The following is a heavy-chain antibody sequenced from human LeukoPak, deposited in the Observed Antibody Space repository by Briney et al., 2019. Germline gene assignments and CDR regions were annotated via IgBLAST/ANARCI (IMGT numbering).Heavy chain of an antibody. V-gene: IGHV4-61*02. J-gene: IGHJ3*02. CDR3: ARAQVVVVTGFDAFDI. D-gene: IGHD2-21*01. CDR2: IYTSGST. CDR1: GGSISSGSYY. Sequence: SQTLSLTCTVSGGSISSGSYYWSWIRQPPGKGLDWIGRIYTSGSTNYNPSLKSRVTISVATSKNQFFLKLSSVTAADTAVYYCARAQVVVVTGFDAFDIWGQGTMVTVSS.